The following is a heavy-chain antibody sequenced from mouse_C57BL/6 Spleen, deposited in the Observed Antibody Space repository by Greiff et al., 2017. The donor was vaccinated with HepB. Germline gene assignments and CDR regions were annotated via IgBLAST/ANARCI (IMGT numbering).Heavy chain of an antibody. CDR1: GYTFTDYY. Sequence: EVQLQQSGPELVKPGASVKISCKASGYTFTDYYMNWVKQSHGKSLEWIGDINPNNGGTSYNQKFKGKATLTVDKSSSTAYMELRSLTSEDSAVYYCADPLAYWGQGTLVTVSA. V-gene: IGHV1-26*01. J-gene: IGHJ3*01. CDR2: INPNNGGT. CDR3: ADPLAY.